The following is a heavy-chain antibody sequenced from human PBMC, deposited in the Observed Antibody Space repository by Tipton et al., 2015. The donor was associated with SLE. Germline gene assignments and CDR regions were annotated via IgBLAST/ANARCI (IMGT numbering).Heavy chain of an antibody. CDR2: IYPGDSDT. CDR1: GYSFTSYW. J-gene: IGHJ3*02. V-gene: IGHV5-51*01. D-gene: IGHD3-3*01. CDR3: ARQRDPITIFGVVIILDAFDI. Sequence: QSGAEVKKPGESLKISCKGSGYSFTSYWIGWVRQMPGKGLEWMGIIYPGDSDTRYSPSFQGQVTISADKSISTAYLQWSSLKASDTAMYYCARQRDPITIFGVVIILDAFDIWGQGTMVTVSS.